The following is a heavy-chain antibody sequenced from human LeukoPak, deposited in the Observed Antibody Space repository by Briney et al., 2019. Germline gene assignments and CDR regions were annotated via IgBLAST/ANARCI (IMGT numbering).Heavy chain of an antibody. CDR3: ARDGWCISYMDV. CDR2: MNPNSGNT. V-gene: IGHV1-8*01. Sequence: EASVRVSCKASGYTFTSYDINWVRQATGQGLEWMGWMNPNSGNTGYAQKFQGRVTMTRNTSISTAYMELSSLRSEDTAVYYCARDGWCISYMDVWGKGTTVTVSS. J-gene: IGHJ6*03. CDR1: GYTFTSYD. D-gene: IGHD6-19*01.